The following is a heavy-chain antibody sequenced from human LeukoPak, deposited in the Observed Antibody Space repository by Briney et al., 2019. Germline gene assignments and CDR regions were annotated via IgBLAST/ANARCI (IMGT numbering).Heavy chain of an antibody. Sequence: PGGSLRLSCAASGFTFDDYAMHWVRQAPGKGLEWVSGISWNSGSIGYADSVKGRFTISRDNAKNSLYLQMNSLRAEDTAVYYCARESSSGFDYWGQGTLVTVSS. D-gene: IGHD6-13*01. J-gene: IGHJ4*02. CDR1: GFTFDDYA. V-gene: IGHV3-9*01. CDR3: ARESSSGFDY. CDR2: ISWNSGSI.